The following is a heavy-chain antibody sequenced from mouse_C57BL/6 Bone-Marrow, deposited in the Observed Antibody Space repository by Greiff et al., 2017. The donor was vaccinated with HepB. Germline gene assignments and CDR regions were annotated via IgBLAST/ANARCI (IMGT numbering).Heavy chain of an antibody. D-gene: IGHD2-1*01. CDR1: GYTFTDYY. J-gene: IGHJ3*01. CDR2: IYPGSGNT. CDR3: AREWDLLWGFAY. V-gene: IGHV1-76*01. Sequence: QVQLQQSGAELVRPGASVKLSCKASGYTFTDYYINWVKQRPGQGLEWIARIYPGSGNTYYNEKFKGKATLTAEKSSSTAYMQLSSLTSEDSAVYFCAREWDLLWGFAYWGQGTLVTVSA.